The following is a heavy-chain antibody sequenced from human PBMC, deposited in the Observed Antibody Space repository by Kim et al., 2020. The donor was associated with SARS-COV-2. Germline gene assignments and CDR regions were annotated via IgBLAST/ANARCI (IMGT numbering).Heavy chain of an antibody. CDR3: AKDRLMGDQLPIYYYYYYGMDV. J-gene: IGHJ6*02. CDR1: GFTFSSYG. V-gene: IGHV3-30*18. D-gene: IGHD2-2*01. Sequence: GGSLRLSCAASGFTFSSYGMHWVRQAPGKGLEWVAVISYDGSNKYYADSVKGRFTISRDNSKNTLYLQMNSLRAEDTAVYYCAKDRLMGDQLPIYYYYYYGMDVGGQGTRVTVSS. CDR2: ISYDGSNK.